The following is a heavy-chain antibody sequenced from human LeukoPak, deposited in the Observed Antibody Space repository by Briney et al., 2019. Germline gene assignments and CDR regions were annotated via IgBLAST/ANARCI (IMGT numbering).Heavy chain of an antibody. Sequence: GGPLRLSCAASGFPFSSYGMHWVRQAPGKGLVGVAFIRYDGSNKYCADPEKRRFTISRDNSKNTLYVHMNTLRAEDTAVYYCAKEERYYGSGKRYYYGMDVWGQGTTVTVSS. CDR3: AKEERYYGSGKRYYYGMDV. V-gene: IGHV3-30*02. D-gene: IGHD3-10*01. CDR2: IRYDGSNK. CDR1: GFPFSSYG. J-gene: IGHJ6*02.